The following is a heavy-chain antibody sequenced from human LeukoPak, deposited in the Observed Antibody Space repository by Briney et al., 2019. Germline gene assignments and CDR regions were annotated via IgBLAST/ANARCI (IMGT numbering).Heavy chain of an antibody. V-gene: IGHV4-39*07. CDR1: GGSISSSSYY. J-gene: IGHJ4*02. D-gene: IGHD5-24*01. Sequence: PSETLSLTCTVSGGSISSSSYYWGWIRQPPGKGLEWIGSIYYSGSTYYNQSLKSRVTISVDTSKNQFSLKLSSVTAADTAVYYCARLAVVGDGNNDRHYYFDHWGQGTLVTVSS. CDR2: IYYSGST. CDR3: ARLAVVGDGNNDRHYYFDH.